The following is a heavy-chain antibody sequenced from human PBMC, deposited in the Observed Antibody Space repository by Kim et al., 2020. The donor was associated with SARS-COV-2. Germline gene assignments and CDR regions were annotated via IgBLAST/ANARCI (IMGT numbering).Heavy chain of an antibody. CDR1: GYTFTSYG. Sequence: ASVKVSCKASGYTFTSYGISGVRQAPGQGLEGMGWISANNGNTNYAQKLQGRVTMTTDTSTSTAYMELRSLRSDDTAVYYCARRQGFGDSDYWGQGTLVTVSS. J-gene: IGHJ4*02. CDR2: ISANNGNT. CDR3: ARRQGFGDSDY. V-gene: IGHV1-18*04. D-gene: IGHD3-10*01.